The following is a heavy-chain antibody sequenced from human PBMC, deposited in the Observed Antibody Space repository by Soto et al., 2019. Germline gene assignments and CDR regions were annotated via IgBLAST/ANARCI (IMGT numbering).Heavy chain of an antibody. Sequence: GASVNVSCKASGGTFSSYAISWVRQAPGQGLEWMGGIIPIFGTANYAQKFQGRVTITADESTSTAYMELSSLRSEDTAVYYCARVGCSGGSCYSGPLDYWGQGTLVTVSS. V-gene: IGHV1-69*13. CDR1: GGTFSSYA. CDR2: IIPIFGTA. D-gene: IGHD2-15*01. CDR3: ARVGCSGGSCYSGPLDY. J-gene: IGHJ4*02.